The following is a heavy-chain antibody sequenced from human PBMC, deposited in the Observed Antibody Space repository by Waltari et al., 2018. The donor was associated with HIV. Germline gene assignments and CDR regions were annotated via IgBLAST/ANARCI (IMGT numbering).Heavy chain of an antibody. J-gene: IGHJ3*02. CDR2: IYPFDSDT. Sequence: EVQLVQSGAEVRKSGESLKISCKASGYTFTNYWIAWVLQMSGEGLEWMGIIYPFDSDTRYNPSFEGQITISADKSLATAYLEWSNLNASDAAIYYCARLFYYDTTGYINNAFDIWGQGTVVTVS. CDR3: ARLFYYDTTGYINNAFDI. V-gene: IGHV5-51*03. CDR1: GYTFTNYW. D-gene: IGHD3-22*01.